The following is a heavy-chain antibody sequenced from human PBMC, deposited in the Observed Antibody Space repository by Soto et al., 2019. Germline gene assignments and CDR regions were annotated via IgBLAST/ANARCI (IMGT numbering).Heavy chain of an antibody. Sequence: LALTCAVAGGSISSGGYSWSWIRQPPGKGLEWIGYIYHSGSTYYNPSLKSRVTISVDRSKNQFSLKLSSVTAADTAVYYCARDDSSGYPDYWGQGTLVTVSS. J-gene: IGHJ4*02. CDR1: GGSISSGGYS. V-gene: IGHV4-30-2*01. CDR2: IYHSGST. CDR3: ARDDSSGYPDY. D-gene: IGHD3-22*01.